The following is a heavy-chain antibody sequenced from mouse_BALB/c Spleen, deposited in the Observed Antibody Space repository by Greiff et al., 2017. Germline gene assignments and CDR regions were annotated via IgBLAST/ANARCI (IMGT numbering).Heavy chain of an antibody. CDR3: ASYYGNRYAMDY. CDR2: IDPSDSET. V-gene: IGHV1-74*01. J-gene: IGHJ4*01. CDR1: GYSFTSYW. Sequence: QVQLQQSGPQLVRPGASVKISCKASGYSFTSYWMHWVKQRPGQGLEWIGMIDPSDSETRLNQKFKDKATLNVDKSSNTAYMQLSSLTSEDSAVYYCASYYGNRYAMDYWGQGTSVTVSS. D-gene: IGHD2-10*01.